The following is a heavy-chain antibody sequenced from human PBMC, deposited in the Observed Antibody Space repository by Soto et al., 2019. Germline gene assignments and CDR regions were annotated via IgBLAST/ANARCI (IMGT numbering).Heavy chain of an antibody. D-gene: IGHD3-10*01. CDR3: AKDQLLWFGESNDY. CDR2: ISGSGGST. V-gene: IGHV3-23*01. J-gene: IGHJ4*02. Sequence: LRLSCAASGFTFSSYAMSWVRQAPGKGLEWVSAISGSGGSTYYADSVKGRFTISRDNSKNTLYLQMNSLRAEDTAVYYCAKDQLLWFGESNDYWGQGTLVTVSS. CDR1: GFTFSSYA.